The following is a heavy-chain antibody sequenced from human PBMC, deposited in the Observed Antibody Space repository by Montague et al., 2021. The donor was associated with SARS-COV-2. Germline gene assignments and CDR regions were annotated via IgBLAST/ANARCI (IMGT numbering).Heavy chain of an antibody. D-gene: IGHD2-21*01. CDR2: IYVSGTT. V-gene: IGHV4-30-2*01. Sequence: TLSLTCTVSGGSISTGGNSWSWIRQPPGRGLELIGYIYVSGTTYYSPSFRSRVTTAVDRSKNQFSLRLESVTAADTALYYCARGLLLSVWGQGTLVTVSS. J-gene: IGHJ4*02. CDR3: ARGLLLSV. CDR1: GGSISTGGNS.